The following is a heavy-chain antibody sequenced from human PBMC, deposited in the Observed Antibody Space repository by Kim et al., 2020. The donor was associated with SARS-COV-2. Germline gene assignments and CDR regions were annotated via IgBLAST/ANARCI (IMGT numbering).Heavy chain of an antibody. CDR1: GFTFSSYS. V-gene: IGHV3-21*01. D-gene: IGHD6-19*01. CDR3: ARVGSGWYRLDY. J-gene: IGHJ4*02. CDR2: IRSSSSYI. Sequence: GGSLRLSCTAFGFTFSSYSMNWVRQAPGKGLEWVSSIRSSSSYIYYADSVKGRFTISRDNAKNSLYLQMNSLRAEDTAVYYCARVGSGWYRLDYWGQGTLVTVSS.